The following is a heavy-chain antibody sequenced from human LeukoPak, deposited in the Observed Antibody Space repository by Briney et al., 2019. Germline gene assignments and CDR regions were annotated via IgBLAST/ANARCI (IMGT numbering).Heavy chain of an antibody. CDR3: ARDGKDYDSSGYHFDY. D-gene: IGHD3-22*01. Sequence: GGSLRLSCAASGFTFSSYEINWVRQAPGKGLEWVSYISNSSSTIYYADSVKGRFTISRDNAKNSLYLQMNSLRAEDTAVYYCARDGKDYDSSGYHFDYWGQGTLVTVSS. J-gene: IGHJ4*02. CDR1: GFTFSSYE. CDR2: ISNSSSTI. V-gene: IGHV3-48*03.